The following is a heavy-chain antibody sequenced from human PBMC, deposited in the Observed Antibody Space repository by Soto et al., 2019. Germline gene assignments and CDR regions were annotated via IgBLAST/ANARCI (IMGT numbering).Heavy chain of an antibody. J-gene: IGHJ4*02. CDR2: ISSTTNYI. Sequence: VGSLRLSCAASGFTFTRYSMNWVRQAPGKGLEWVSSISSTTNYIYYGDSMKGRFTISRDNAKNSLYLEMNSLRAEDTAVYYCARESEDLTSKFDYWGQGTLVTVSS. CDR3: ARESEDLTSKFDY. CDR1: GFTFTRYS. V-gene: IGHV3-21*06.